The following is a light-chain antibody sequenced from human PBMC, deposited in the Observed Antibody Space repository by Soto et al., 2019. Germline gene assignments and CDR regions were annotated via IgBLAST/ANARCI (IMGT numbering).Light chain of an antibody. CDR3: TSYTSSSPLV. CDR2: EVV. Sequence: QSALTQPASVSGSPGQSITISCTGTSSDVGGYNYVSWYQHHPGKAPKLMIYEVVNRPSGVSNRFSGSKSGITASLTISVLQAEDEADYYCTSYTSSSPLVFGTGTKLTVL. V-gene: IGLV2-14*01. CDR1: SSDVGGYNY. J-gene: IGLJ1*01.